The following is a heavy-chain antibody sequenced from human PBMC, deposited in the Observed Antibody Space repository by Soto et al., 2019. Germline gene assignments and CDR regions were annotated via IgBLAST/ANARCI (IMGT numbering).Heavy chain of an antibody. D-gene: IGHD2-2*01. V-gene: IGHV1-69*01. J-gene: IGHJ6*02. CDR2: IIPIVGTG. Sequence: QVQLVQSGAEVRKPGSSVTVSCKASGGTFSNYAISWVRQAPGQGLEWMGGIIPIVGTGSYAQKLQGRVTITADEPTTTAYMELSSLRFEDTAVYYCARVVILVPTASPHYYYPMDVWGPGTTVTVSS. CDR1: GGTFSNYA. CDR3: ARVVILVPTASPHYYYPMDV.